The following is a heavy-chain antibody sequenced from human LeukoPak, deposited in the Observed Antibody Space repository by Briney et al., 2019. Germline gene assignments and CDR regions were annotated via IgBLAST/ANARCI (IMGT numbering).Heavy chain of an antibody. CDR2: IKSKTDGGTT. J-gene: IGHJ4*02. V-gene: IGHV3-15*01. Sequence: GGSVRLFCAASGFTFSNAWMSWVRQAPGKGLEWVGRIKSKTDGGTTDYAAPVKGRFTILRDDSKNTLYLQMNSLKTEDTAVYYCTTGATMIVVEEVDYWGQGTLVTVSS. CDR3: TTGATMIVVEEVDY. D-gene: IGHD3-22*01. CDR1: GFTFSNAW.